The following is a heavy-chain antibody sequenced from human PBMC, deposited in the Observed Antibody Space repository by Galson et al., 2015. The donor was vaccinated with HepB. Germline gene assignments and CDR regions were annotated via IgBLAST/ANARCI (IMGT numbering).Heavy chain of an antibody. Sequence: SLRLSCAASGFTFSNAWMSWVRQAPGKGLEWVGRIKSKTDGGTTDYAAPVKGRFTISRDDSKNTLYLQMNSLKTEDTAVYYCTTDLPRITMIVVVNGKPSFGVGASGYWGQGTLVTVSS. J-gene: IGHJ4*02. CDR1: GFTFSNAW. D-gene: IGHD3-22*01. CDR3: TTDLPRITMIVVVNGKPSFGVGASGY. CDR2: IKSKTDGGTT. V-gene: IGHV3-15*01.